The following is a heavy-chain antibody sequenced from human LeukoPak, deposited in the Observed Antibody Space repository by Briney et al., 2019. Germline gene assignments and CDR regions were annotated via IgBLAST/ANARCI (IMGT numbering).Heavy chain of an antibody. J-gene: IGHJ3*02. Sequence: PSETLSLTCTVSGGSIGSYYWSWIRQPPGKGLEWIGYMYNKGSTSYNPSLTSRVTISVDTSKNQFSLKVRSVTAADTAVYYCARDRPGIAVAGDALDIWGQGTMVTISS. CDR2: MYNKGST. CDR3: ARDRPGIAVAGDALDI. V-gene: IGHV4-59*01. CDR1: GGSIGSYY. D-gene: IGHD6-19*01.